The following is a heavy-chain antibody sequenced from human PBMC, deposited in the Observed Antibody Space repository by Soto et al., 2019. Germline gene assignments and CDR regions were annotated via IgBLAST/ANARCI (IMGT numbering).Heavy chain of an antibody. J-gene: IGHJ6*02. V-gene: IGHV1-46*01. CDR3: AREGDYDSSGLLYYYGMDV. CDR1: GYTFTSYY. Sequence: ASAKVSCKASGYTFTSYYMHWVRQAPGQGLEWMGIINPSGGSTSYAQKFQGRVTMTRDTSTSTVYMELSSLRSEDTAVYYCAREGDYDSSGLLYYYGMDVWGQGTTVTVSS. CDR2: INPSGGST. D-gene: IGHD3-22*01.